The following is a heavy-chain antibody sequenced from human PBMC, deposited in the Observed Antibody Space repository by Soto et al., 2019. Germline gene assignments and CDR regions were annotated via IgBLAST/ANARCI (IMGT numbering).Heavy chain of an antibody. V-gene: IGHV3-48*01. Sequence: GGCLRLSCAASGLTFSSYSMNWVRQAPGKGLEWVSYISSSSSTIYYADSVKGRFTISRDNAKNSLYLQMNSLRAEDTAVYYCARDSGYSYAPFDSWGQGTLVTISS. CDR3: ARDSGYSYAPFDS. D-gene: IGHD5-18*01. CDR2: ISSSSSTI. J-gene: IGHJ4*02. CDR1: GLTFSSYS.